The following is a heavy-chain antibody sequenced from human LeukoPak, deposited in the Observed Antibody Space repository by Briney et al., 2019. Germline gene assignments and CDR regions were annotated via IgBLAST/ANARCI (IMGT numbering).Heavy chain of an antibody. CDR3: ARSLLLGGSARRGYYYGMDV. V-gene: IGHV4-59*08. D-gene: IGHD1-26*01. CDR1: GGSISSYY. J-gene: IGHJ6*02. Sequence: SETLSLTCTVSGGSISSYYWSWIRQPPGKGLEWIGYIYYSGSTNYNPSLKSRVTISVDTSKNQFSLKLSSVTAADKAVYYCARSLLLGGSARRGYYYGMDVWGQGTTVTVSS. CDR2: IYYSGST.